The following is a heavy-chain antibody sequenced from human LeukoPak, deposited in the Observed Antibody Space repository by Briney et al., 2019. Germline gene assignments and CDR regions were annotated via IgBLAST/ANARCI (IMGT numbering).Heavy chain of an antibody. D-gene: IGHD2-15*01. CDR1: GGSISSSNW. J-gene: IGHJ3*02. CDR2: IYHSGST. V-gene: IGHV4-4*02. Sequence: SETLSLTCAVSGGSISSSNWWSWVRPPPGKGLEWIGEIYHSGSTNYNPSLKSRVTISVDKSKNQFSLKLSSVTAADTAVYYCARAEVGSRAFDIWGQGTMVTVSS. CDR3: ARAEVGSRAFDI.